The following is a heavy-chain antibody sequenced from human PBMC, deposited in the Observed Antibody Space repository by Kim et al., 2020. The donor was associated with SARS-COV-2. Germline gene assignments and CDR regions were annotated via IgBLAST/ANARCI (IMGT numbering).Heavy chain of an antibody. CDR2: ISGSGGST. J-gene: IGHJ6*02. V-gene: IGHV3-23*01. CDR3: AKSYGEYYYYYGLDV. Sequence: GGSLRLSCAASGFTFINYAMTWVRQAPGKGLEWVSGISGSGGSTYYADSVKGRFTMSRDNSKNTLYLQMNSLRDEDTAGYYCAKSYGEYYYYYGLDVWGQGTTVSVSS. CDR1: GFTFINYA. D-gene: IGHD5-18*01.